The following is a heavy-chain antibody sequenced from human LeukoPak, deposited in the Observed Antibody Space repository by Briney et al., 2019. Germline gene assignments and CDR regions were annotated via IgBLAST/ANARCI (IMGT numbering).Heavy chain of an antibody. CDR3: ARDHATTDAFDI. CDR2: IYYSGST. Sequence: SETLSLTCTVSGGSVSSGSYYWSWIRQPPGKGLEWIGYIYYSGSTNYNPSLKSRVTISVDTSKNQFSLKLSSVTAADTAVYYCARDHATTDAFDIWGRGTMVTVSS. V-gene: IGHV4-61*01. CDR1: GGSVSSGSYY. J-gene: IGHJ3*02. D-gene: IGHD4-11*01.